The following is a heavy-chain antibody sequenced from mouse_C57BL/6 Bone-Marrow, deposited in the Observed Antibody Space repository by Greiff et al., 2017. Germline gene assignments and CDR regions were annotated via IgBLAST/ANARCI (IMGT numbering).Heavy chain of an antibody. Sequence: VQLQQPGAELVMPGASVKLSCKASGYTFTSYWMHWVKQRPGQGLEWIGEIDPSDSYTNYNQKFKGKSTLTVDKSSSTAYMQLSSLTSEDSAVYYCARSAGYYGPWFAYWGQGTLVTVSA. CDR2: IDPSDSYT. D-gene: IGHD2-3*01. J-gene: IGHJ3*01. V-gene: IGHV1-69*01. CDR3: ARSAGYYGPWFAY. CDR1: GYTFTSYW.